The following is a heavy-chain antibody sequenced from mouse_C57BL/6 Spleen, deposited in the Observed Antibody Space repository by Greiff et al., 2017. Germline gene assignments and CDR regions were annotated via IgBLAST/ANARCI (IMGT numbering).Heavy chain of an antibody. V-gene: IGHV1-81*01. CDR3: ARPDYKEDYYAMDY. CDR2: IYPRSGNT. J-gene: IGHJ4*01. CDR1: GYTFTSYG. Sequence: QVQLQQSGAELARPGASVKLSCKASGYTFTSYGISWVKQRTGQGLEWIGEIYPRSGNTYYNEKFKGKATLTADKSSSTAYMELRSLTSEDSAVYFCARPDYKEDYYAMDYWGQGTSVTVSS. D-gene: IGHD2-12*01.